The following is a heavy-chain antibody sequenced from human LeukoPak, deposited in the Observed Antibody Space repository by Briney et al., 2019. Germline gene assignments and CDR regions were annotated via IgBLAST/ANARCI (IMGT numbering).Heavy chain of an antibody. D-gene: IGHD2-2*02. CDR3: AQEGCSSSSCYIGEDWFDP. V-gene: IGHV4-4*07. CDR1: GGSISSYY. J-gene: IGHJ5*02. Sequence: SETLSLTCTVSGGSISSYYWSWIRQPPGKGLEWIGRIHSIGSTNYNPSLKSRVTMSVDTAKNQFSLKMTSVTAADTAVYYCAQEGCSSSSCYIGEDWFDPWGQGTLVTVSS. CDR2: IHSIGST.